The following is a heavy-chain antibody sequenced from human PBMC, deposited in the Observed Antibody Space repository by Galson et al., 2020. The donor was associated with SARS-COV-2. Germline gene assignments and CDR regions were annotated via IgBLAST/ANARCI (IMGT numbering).Heavy chain of an antibody. D-gene: IGHD4-17*01. CDR1: GISFNSGCFS. J-gene: IGHJ3*01. Sequence: SETLSLTCAVSGISFNSGCFSWTWIRQPPGKGLEWIGCISHIGGTYYHPSLKSRVTISGDRSKNQFSLRLSAVTAADTAVYYCARLQDGEYAPEAMENWGQGTRVTVAS. CDR2: ISHIGGT. V-gene: IGHV4-30-2*01. CDR3: ARLQDGEYAPEAMEN.